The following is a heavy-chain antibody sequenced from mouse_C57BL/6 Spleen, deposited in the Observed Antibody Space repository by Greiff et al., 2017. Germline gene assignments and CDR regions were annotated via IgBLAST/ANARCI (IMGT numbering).Heavy chain of an antibody. CDR3: ARGGGAMDY. CDR2: ISYDGSN. Sequence: DVKLVESGPGLVKPSQSLSLTCSVTGYSITSGYYWNWIRQFPGNKLEWMGYISYDGSNNYNPSLKNRISITRDTSKSQFFLKLNSVTNEDTATDYCARGGGAMDYWGQGTSVTGSS. CDR1: GYSITSGYY. J-gene: IGHJ4*01. V-gene: IGHV3-6*01.